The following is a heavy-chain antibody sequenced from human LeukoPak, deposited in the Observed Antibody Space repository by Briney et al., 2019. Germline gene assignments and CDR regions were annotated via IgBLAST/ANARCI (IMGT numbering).Heavy chain of an antibody. D-gene: IGHD6-13*01. CDR2: IYTSGST. V-gene: IGHV4-4*07. J-gene: IGHJ5*02. Sequence: SETLSLTCTVSGGSISSYYWSWIRRPAGKGLEWIGRIYTSGSTNYNPSLKSRVTMSVDTSKNQFSLKLSSVTAADTAVYYCARDGGYSSSWYPNWFDPWGQGTLVTVSS. CDR1: GGSISSYY. CDR3: ARDGGYSSSWYPNWFDP.